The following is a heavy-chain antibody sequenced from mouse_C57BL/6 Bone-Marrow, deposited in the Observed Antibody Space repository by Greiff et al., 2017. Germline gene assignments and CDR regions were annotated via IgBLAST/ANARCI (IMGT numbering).Heavy chain of an antibody. CDR2: IDPSDSYT. D-gene: IGHD2-3*01. CDR3: ARDGYHWYCDV. J-gene: IGHJ1*03. Sequence: QVQLQQPGAELVKPGASVKLSCKASGYTFTSYWMQWVKQRPGQGLEWIGEIDPSDSYTNYNQKFKGKATLTVDTSSSTAYKQLSSLTSEDSAVYYCARDGYHWYCDVWGTGTTVTVSS. CDR1: GYTFTSYW. V-gene: IGHV1-50*01.